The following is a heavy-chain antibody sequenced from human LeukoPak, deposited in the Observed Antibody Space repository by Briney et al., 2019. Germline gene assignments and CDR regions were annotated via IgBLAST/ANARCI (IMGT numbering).Heavy chain of an antibody. CDR1: GFTFSRYW. J-gene: IGHJ4*02. D-gene: IGHD6-19*01. CDR3: ARAWYSSGYYDY. CDR2: IKQDGSEK. Sequence: GGSLRLSCAASGFTFSRYWMSWVRQAPGKGLEWVANIKQDGSEKYYVDSVKGRFTISRDNAKNSLYLQMNSLRAEDTAVYYCARAWYSSGYYDYWGQGTLVTVSS. V-gene: IGHV3-7*04.